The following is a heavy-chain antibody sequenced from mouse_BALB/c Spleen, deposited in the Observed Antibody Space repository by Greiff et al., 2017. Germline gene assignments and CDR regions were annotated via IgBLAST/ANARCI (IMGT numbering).Heavy chain of an antibody. CDR3: ARSGNGNPLDY. CDR1: GYTFTSYY. D-gene: IGHD2-1*01. J-gene: IGHJ2*01. CDR2: IYPGNVNT. V-gene: IGHV1S56*01. Sequence: QVQLQQSGPELVKPGASVRISCKASGYTFTSYYIHWVKQRPGQGLEWIGWIYPGNVNTKYNEKFKGKATLTADKSSSTAYMQLSSLTSEDSAVYFCARSGNGNPLDYWGQGTTLTVSS.